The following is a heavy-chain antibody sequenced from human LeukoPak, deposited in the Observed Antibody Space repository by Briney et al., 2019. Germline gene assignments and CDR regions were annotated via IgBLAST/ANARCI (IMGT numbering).Heavy chain of an antibody. J-gene: IGHJ4*02. CDR1: GGSFSGYY. CDR2: INHSGST. D-gene: IGHD2-2*01. Sequence: PSETLSLTCAVYGGSFSGYYWSWIRQPPGKGLEWIGEINHSGSTNYNPSLKSRVTISVDTSKNQFSLKLSSVTAADTAVYYCARDLRLGYRSSTSSAGYWGQGTLVTVSS. V-gene: IGHV4-34*01. CDR3: ARDLRLGYRSSTSSAGY.